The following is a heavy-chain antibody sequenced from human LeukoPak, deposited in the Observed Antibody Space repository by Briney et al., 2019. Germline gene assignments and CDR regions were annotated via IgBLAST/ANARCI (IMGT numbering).Heavy chain of an antibody. CDR3: ATRITIFEVVIPFDP. Sequence: ASVKVSCKVSGYTLTELSMHWVRQAPGKGLEWMGGFDPEDGETIYAQKFQGRVTMTEDTSTDTAYMELSSLRSEDTAVYYCATRITIFEVVIPFDPWGQGTLVTVSS. CDR2: FDPEDGET. J-gene: IGHJ5*02. CDR1: GYTLTELS. V-gene: IGHV1-24*01. D-gene: IGHD3-3*01.